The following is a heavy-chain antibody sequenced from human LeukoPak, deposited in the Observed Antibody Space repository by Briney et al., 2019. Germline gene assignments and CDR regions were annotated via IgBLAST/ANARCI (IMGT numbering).Heavy chain of an antibody. CDR3: ARDRSWGQWLDLVGGDFPGGMDV. V-gene: IGHV4-34*09. CDR1: GGSFSGYY. J-gene: IGHJ6*02. CDR2: INHSGST. Sequence: SETLSLTCAVYGGSFSGYYWSWIRQPPGKGLEWIGEINHSGSTYYNPSLKSRVTISVDTSKNQFSLKLSSVTAADTAVYYCARDRSWGQWLDLVGGDFPGGMDVWGQGTTVTVSS. D-gene: IGHD6-19*01.